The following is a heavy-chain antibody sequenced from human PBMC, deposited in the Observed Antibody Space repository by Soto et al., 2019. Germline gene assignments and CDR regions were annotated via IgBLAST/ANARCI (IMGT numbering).Heavy chain of an antibody. CDR3: ARSRREAYSSGLYSPSGYYNYGMDV. J-gene: IGHJ6*02. V-gene: IGHV5-51*01. CDR2: IYPGDSDT. CDR1: EYSFSTSW. Sequence: GESLKTSRKAAEYSFSTSWIGWVRQMPKKGLAWLGMIYPGDSDTKYVPSPQGQVTISADTCISTAYLEWTSLKASDTAMYYCARSRREAYSSGLYSPSGYYNYGMDVWGQGTKVTVS. D-gene: IGHD6-19*01.